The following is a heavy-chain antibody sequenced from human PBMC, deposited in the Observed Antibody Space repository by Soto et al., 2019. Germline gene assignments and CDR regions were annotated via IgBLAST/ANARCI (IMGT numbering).Heavy chain of an antibody. CDR1: GYTFTSYA. J-gene: IGHJ6*02. V-gene: IGHV1-3*01. CDR2: INAGNGNT. CDR3: ARGGVTIFGVVTPRYYYGMDV. D-gene: IGHD3-3*01. Sequence: ASVKVSCKASGYTFTSYAMHWVRQAPGQRLEWMGWINAGNGNTKYSQKFQGRVTITRDTSASTAYMELSSLRSEDTAVYYCARGGVTIFGVVTPRYYYGMDVWGQGTTVTLSS.